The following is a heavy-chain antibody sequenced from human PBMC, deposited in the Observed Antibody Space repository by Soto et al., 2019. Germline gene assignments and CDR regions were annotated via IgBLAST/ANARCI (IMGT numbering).Heavy chain of an antibody. Sequence: PGGSLRLSCAASGFTFSSYGMHWVRQAPGKGLEWVAVISYDGSNKYYADSVKGRSTISRDNSKNTLYLQMNSLRAEDTAVYYCAKAGSSPRYGMDVWGQGTTVTVSS. CDR3: AKAGSSPRYGMDV. D-gene: IGHD6-13*01. CDR1: GFTFSSYG. CDR2: ISYDGSNK. V-gene: IGHV3-30*18. J-gene: IGHJ6*02.